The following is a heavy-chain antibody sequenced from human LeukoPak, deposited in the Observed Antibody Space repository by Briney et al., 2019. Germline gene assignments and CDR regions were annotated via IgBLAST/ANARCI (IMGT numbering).Heavy chain of an antibody. D-gene: IGHD6-25*01. CDR3: SSDYFLDY. Sequence: GGSLRLSCAASGFTFSSYAMTWVRQAPGKGREWVSNISDSGARTNYADSAKGRFTISRDNSMNTLYLQMNSLRADDTAVYYCSSDYFLDYWGEGTLVTVSS. CDR1: GFTFSSYA. V-gene: IGHV3-23*01. CDR2: ISDSGART. J-gene: IGHJ4*02.